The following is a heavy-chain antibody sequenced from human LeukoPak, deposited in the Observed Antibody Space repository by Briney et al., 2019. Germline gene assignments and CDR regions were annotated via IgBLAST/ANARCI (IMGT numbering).Heavy chain of an antibody. Sequence: SETLSLTCTVSGGSISSGSYYWSWIRQPAGKGLEWIGRIYTRGSTNYNPSLKSRVTISVDTSKNQFSLKLSSVTAADTAVYYCARVRIAAAYDAFDIWGQGTMVTVSS. D-gene: IGHD6-13*01. CDR1: GGSISSGSYY. J-gene: IGHJ3*02. CDR2: IYTRGST. CDR3: ARVRIAAAYDAFDI. V-gene: IGHV4-61*02.